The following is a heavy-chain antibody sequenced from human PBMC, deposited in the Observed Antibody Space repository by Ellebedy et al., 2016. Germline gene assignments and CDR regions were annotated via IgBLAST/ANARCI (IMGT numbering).Heavy chain of an antibody. J-gene: IGHJ3*01. D-gene: IGHD1-1*01. Sequence: SETLSLTCNVSGGSVSSDYWNWIRRPPGKGLEWIGYVFHTGTTHYNPSLKSRVTMSVDTFKSQFSLRLTSVTAADTAVYYCAKWNGGWNAFEVWGQGTMVTVSS. CDR1: GGSVSSDY. V-gene: IGHV4-59*02. CDR3: AKWNGGWNAFEV. CDR2: VFHTGTT.